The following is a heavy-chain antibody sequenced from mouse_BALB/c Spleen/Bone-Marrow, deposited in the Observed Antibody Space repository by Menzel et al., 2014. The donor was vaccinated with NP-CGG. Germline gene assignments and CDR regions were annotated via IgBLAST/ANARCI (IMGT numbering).Heavy chain of an antibody. J-gene: IGHJ2*01. V-gene: IGHV1-87*01. CDR3: AREGSSPYYFDY. Sequence: VKLVESGAELARPGASVKLSCKASGCTFTSYWMQWVKQRPGQGLEWIGAIYPGDGDTRYTQKFKGKATLTADKSSSTAYMQLSSLASEDSAVYYCAREGSSPYYFDYWGQGTTLTVSS. CDR1: GCTFTSYW. CDR2: IYPGDGDT. D-gene: IGHD1-1*01.